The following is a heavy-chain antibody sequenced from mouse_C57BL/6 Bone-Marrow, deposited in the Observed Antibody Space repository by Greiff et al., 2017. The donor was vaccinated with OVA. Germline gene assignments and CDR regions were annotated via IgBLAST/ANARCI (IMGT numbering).Heavy chain of an antibody. CDR3: ARSLYDYDALYYAMDY. D-gene: IGHD2-4*01. CDR2: ISYSGST. J-gene: IGHJ4*01. V-gene: IGHV3-1*01. CDR1: GYSITSGYD. Sequence: EVHLVESGPGMVKPSQSLSLTCTVTGYSITSGYDWHWIRHFPGNKLEWMGYISYSGSTNYNPSLKSRISITHDTSKNHFFLKLNSVTTEDTATYYCARSLYDYDALYYAMDYWGQGTSVTVSS.